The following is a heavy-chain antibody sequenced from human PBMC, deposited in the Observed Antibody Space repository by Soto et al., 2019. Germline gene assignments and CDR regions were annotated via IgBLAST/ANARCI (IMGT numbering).Heavy chain of an antibody. D-gene: IGHD2-15*01. Sequence: GASVKVSCKASGYTFTSYYMHWVRQAPGQGLEWMGIINPSGGSTSYAQKFQGRVTMTRDTSTSTVYMELSSLRSEDTAVYYCARGRYCRGGSCINYGMDVWGQGTTVTVSS. CDR3: ARGRYCRGGSCINYGMDV. CDR1: GYTFTSYY. V-gene: IGHV1-46*01. CDR2: INPSGGST. J-gene: IGHJ6*02.